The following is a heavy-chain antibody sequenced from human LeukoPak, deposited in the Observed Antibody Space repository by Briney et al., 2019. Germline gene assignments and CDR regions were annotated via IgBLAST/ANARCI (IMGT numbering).Heavy chain of an antibody. Sequence: SQTLSLTCAISGDSISSNSAAWNWIRQSPSRGLEWLGRTYYRSKWYNHYAVSVKSRITINPDTSKNQFSLHLTSVTPEDTAVYYCARMVGVDPDYWGQGTLVTVSS. CDR1: GDSISSNSAA. CDR3: ARMVGVDPDY. V-gene: IGHV6-1*01. CDR2: TYYRSKWYN. J-gene: IGHJ4*02. D-gene: IGHD2-8*01.